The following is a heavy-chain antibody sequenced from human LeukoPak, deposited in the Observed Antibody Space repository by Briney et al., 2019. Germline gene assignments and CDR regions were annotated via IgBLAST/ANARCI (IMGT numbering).Heavy chain of an antibody. CDR1: GGTFSSYA. J-gene: IGHJ3*02. Sequence: ASVKVSCKASGGTFSSYAISWVRQAPGQGLEWMGGIIPIFGTANYAQKFQGRVTITADESTSTAYMELSSLRSEDTAVYYCARVRERATTRNAFDIWGQGTMVTVSS. V-gene: IGHV1-69*13. D-gene: IGHD5-24*01. CDR2: IIPIFGTA. CDR3: ARVRERATTRNAFDI.